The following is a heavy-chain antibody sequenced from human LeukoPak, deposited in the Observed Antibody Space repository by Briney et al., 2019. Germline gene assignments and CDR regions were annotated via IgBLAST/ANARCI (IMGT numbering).Heavy chain of an antibody. CDR1: GFIFSSYS. CDR3: AKAASSSWPSYYYGMDV. D-gene: IGHD6-13*01. CDR2: ITGSGGNT. V-gene: IGHV3-23*01. Sequence: PGGSLRLPCAASGFIFSSYSMSWVRQAPGKGLEWVSVITGSGGNTYYADSVKGRFTISKDNSKNTVYLQMSSLRVDDTAVYYCAKAASSSWPSYYYGMDVWGQGTTVTVSS. J-gene: IGHJ6*02.